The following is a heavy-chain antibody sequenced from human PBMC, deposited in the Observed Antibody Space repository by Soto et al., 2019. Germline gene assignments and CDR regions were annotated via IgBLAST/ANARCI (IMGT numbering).Heavy chain of an antibody. V-gene: IGHV3-30*04. CDR3: ARMFGFSYGPANRGMGV. CDR2: ISSDGTEK. J-gene: IGHJ6*02. CDR1: GFTLSSYS. Sequence: QVQLVESGGGVAQPGRSLRLFCAASGFTLSSYSLHWVRQSPGKGLEWVAAISSDGTEKHYADSVKGRFTISRDNSKNTLSLQLNSLRTEDTAVYYCARMFGFSYGPANRGMGVWGQGTTVTVSS. D-gene: IGHD5-18*01.